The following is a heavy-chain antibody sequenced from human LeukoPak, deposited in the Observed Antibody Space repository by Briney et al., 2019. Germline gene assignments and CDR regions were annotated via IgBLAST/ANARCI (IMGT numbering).Heavy chain of an antibody. CDR2: IYYSGST. J-gene: IGHJ5*02. CDR1: GGSISSGSYY. CDR3: ARHSHWFDP. Sequence: SETLSLTCTVSGGSISSGSYYWGWIRQPPGKGLEWIGSIYYSGSTYYNPSLKSRVTISVDTSKNQFSLKLSSVTAADTAVYYCARHSHWFDPWGQGTLVTVSS. V-gene: IGHV4-39*01.